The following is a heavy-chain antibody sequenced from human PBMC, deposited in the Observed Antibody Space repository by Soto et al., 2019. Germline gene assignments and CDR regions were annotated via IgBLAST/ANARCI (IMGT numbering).Heavy chain of an antibody. D-gene: IGHD3-3*01. CDR2: ISGSGGST. CDR1: GFTFSNYA. Sequence: GGSLRLSCAASGFTFSNYAMNWVRQAPGKGLEWVSAISGSGGSTYYADSVKGRFTISRDNSKNTLYLQMNSLRADDTAVYYCAKVIFGVVVPRFDYWGQGTLVTVSS. CDR3: AKVIFGVVVPRFDY. J-gene: IGHJ4*02. V-gene: IGHV3-23*01.